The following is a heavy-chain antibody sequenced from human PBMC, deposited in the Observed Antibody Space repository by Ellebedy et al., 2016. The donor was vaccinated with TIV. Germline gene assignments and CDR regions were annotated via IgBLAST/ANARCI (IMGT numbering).Heavy chain of an antibody. J-gene: IGHJ4*02. CDR2: ISGSGTTT. Sequence: GGSLRLSXEVPGVSFDRYGMNWVRQAPGKGLQWVSTISGSGTTTYYADSVKGRFTISRDNSKSTLYLQMNSLRAEDTAVYYCAKDSDYYASGSWFAYWGQGTLVTVSS. CDR1: GVSFDRYG. D-gene: IGHD3-10*01. V-gene: IGHV3-23*01. CDR3: AKDSDYYASGSWFAY.